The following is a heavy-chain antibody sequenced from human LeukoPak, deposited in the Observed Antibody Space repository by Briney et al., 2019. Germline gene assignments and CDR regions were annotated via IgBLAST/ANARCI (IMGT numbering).Heavy chain of an antibody. J-gene: IGHJ4*02. CDR3: AREEYSGYDLGY. D-gene: IGHD5-12*01. CDR1: GFTFSSYW. Sequence: GRSLRLSCAASGFTFSSYWMHWVRQAPGKGLVWVSRINSDGSSTSYADSVKGRFTMSRDNAKNTLYLQMNSLRAEDTAVYYCAREEYSGYDLGYWGQGTLVTVSS. CDR2: INSDGSST. V-gene: IGHV3-74*01.